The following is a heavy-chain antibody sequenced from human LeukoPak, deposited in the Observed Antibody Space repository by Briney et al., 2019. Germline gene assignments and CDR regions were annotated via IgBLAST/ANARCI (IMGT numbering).Heavy chain of an antibody. J-gene: IGHJ4*02. Sequence: PGGSLRLSCAASGFTFDDYAMHWVRHAPGEGLEWVSLISWDGGCTYYADSVKGRFTDYRDNSKNSLFLQMNSLRTEDTAFYYCAKGTPGGYDYPVWGQGTLVTVSS. CDR2: ISWDGGCT. V-gene: IGHV3-43*01. D-gene: IGHD5-12*01. CDR3: AKGTPGGYDYPV. CDR1: GFTFDDYA.